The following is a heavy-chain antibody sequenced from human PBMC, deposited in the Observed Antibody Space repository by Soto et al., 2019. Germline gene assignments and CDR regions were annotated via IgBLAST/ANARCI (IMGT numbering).Heavy chain of an antibody. CDR3: ARDYYDRSGHSHSSVY. CDR2: ISYNGGNK. Sequence: LRLCCAASAITLSTYAMHWVPQAPGKGLEWVAGISYNGGNKYYADSVKGRFTISRDNSKNALYLQMNSLRAEDTAVYYCARDYYDRSGHSHSSVYWGQGTLVTVSS. CDR1: AITLSTYA. V-gene: IGHV3-30-3*01. J-gene: IGHJ4*02. D-gene: IGHD3-22*01.